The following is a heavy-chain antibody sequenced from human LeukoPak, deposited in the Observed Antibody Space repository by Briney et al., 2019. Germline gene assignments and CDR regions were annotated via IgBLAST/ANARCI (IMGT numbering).Heavy chain of an antibody. V-gene: IGHV3-30*04. D-gene: IGHD4-23*01. CDR2: ISYDGSNK. J-gene: IGHJ4*02. CDR1: GFTFSSYA. Sequence: GGSLRLFCAASGFTFSSYAMHWVRQAPGKGLEWVAVISYDGSNKYYADSVKGRFTISRDNSKNTLYLQMNSLRAEHTAVYYCARESVSTVVTQAGSYFDYWGQGTLVTVSS. CDR3: ARESVSTVVTQAGSYFDY.